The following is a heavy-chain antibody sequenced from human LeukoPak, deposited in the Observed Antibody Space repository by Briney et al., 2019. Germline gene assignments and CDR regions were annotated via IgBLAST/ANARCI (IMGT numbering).Heavy chain of an antibody. CDR2: ISYGGSNK. J-gene: IGHJ4*02. Sequence: GGSLRLSCAASGFTFSSYAMHWVRQAPGKGLEWVAVISYGGSNKYYADSVKGRFTISRDNSKNTLYLQMNSLRAEDTAVYYCARGEHYYDSSGYYYDWGQGTLVTVSS. CDR3: ARGEHYYDSSGYYYD. D-gene: IGHD3-22*01. CDR1: GFTFSSYA. V-gene: IGHV3-30-3*01.